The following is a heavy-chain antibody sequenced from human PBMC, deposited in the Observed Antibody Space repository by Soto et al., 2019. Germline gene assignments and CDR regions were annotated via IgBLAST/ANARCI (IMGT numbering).Heavy chain of an antibody. CDR1: GFTFSSYA. D-gene: IGHD6-19*01. CDR3: ARDNWDSSGPVLYYYYGMDV. CDR2: ISYDGSNK. J-gene: IGHJ6*02. Sequence: GGSLRLSCAASGFTFSSYAMHWVRQAPGKGLEWVAVISYDGSNKYYADSVKGRFTISRDNSKNTLYLQMNSLRAEDTAVYYCARDNWDSSGPVLYYYYGMDVWGQGTTVTVSS. V-gene: IGHV3-30-3*01.